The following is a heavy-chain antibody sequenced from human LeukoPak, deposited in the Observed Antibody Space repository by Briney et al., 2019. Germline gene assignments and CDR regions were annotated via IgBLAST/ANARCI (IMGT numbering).Heavy chain of an antibody. CDR3: ARQSTIAAARIDP. D-gene: IGHD6-25*01. Sequence: SGTLSLTCTVSGGSISDSNYYWGWIRQPPGRGLEWIGNIYYSGSTYYSPSLKGRVTVSVDTSKNQFSLKLSSVTAADTAVYYCARQSTIAAARIDPWGQGTLVTVSS. CDR1: GGSISDSNYY. J-gene: IGHJ5*02. V-gene: IGHV4-39*01. CDR2: IYYSGST.